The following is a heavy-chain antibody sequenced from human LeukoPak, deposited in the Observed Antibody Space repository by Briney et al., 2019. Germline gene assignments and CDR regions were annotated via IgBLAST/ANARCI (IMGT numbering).Heavy chain of an antibody. CDR1: GGSISSSSYY. J-gene: IGHJ6*03. Sequence: SETLSLTCTVSGGSISSSSYYWGWIRQPPGKGLEWIGSIYYSGSTYYNPSLKSRVTISVDTSKNQFSLKLSSVTAADTAVYYCARVSRYYDFWSGYSGYMDVWGKGTTVTVSS. D-gene: IGHD3-3*01. CDR3: ARVSRYYDFWSGYSGYMDV. V-gene: IGHV4-39*01. CDR2: IYYSGST.